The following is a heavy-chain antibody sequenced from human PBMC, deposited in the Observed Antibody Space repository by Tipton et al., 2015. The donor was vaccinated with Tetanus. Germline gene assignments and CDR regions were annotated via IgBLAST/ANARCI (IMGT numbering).Heavy chain of an antibody. D-gene: IGHD6-19*01. CDR3: ARDLAVAFDR. CDR2: VHPRGST. Sequence: WSWVRQPPGKGLEWIGEVHPRGSTNYNPSLKSRVTISLDTSKTHFYLNLSSVTAADTAVYYCARDLAVAFDRWGRGILVTVSS. J-gene: IGHJ5*02. V-gene: IGHV4-34*01.